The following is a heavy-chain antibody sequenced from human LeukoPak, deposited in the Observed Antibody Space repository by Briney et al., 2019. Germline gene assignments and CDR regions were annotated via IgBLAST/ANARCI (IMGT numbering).Heavy chain of an antibody. CDR3: LKAVGGIRYFDWYNWFDP. J-gene: IGHJ5*02. CDR2: ISSSSSYT. Sequence: PWGSLRLSSAASGFTFSDYYMSWIRQAPWKGLDWVSYISSSSSYTNYADSVKGRFTISRDNAKNSLYLQMNSLRAEGTAVYYCLKAVGGIRYFDWYNWFDPWGQGTLVTVSS. V-gene: IGHV3-11*05. D-gene: IGHD3-9*01. CDR1: GFTFSDYY.